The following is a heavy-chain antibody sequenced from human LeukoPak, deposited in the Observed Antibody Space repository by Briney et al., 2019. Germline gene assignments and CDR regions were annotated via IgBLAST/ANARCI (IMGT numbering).Heavy chain of an antibody. V-gene: IGHV3-33*01. CDR2: IWCDGSNK. Sequence: PGGSLRLSCAASGFTFSSYGMHWVRQAPGKGLEWVAVIWCDGSNKYYADSVKGRFTISRDNSKNTLYLQMNSLRAEDTAVYYCARSLYSSSWYGAFDIWGQGTMVTVSS. J-gene: IGHJ3*02. D-gene: IGHD6-13*01. CDR3: ARSLYSSSWYGAFDI. CDR1: GFTFSSYG.